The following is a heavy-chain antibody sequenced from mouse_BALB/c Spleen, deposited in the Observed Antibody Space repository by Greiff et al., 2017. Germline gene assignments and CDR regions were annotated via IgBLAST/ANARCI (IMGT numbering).Heavy chain of an antibody. CDR3: ARSGTGNYFDY. J-gene: IGHJ2*01. CDR1: GYSFTDYN. V-gene: IGHV1S135*01. CDR2: VNPNNGGT. Sequence: EVKLMESGPELVKPGASVKVSCKASGYSFTDYNMYWVKQSHGKSLEWIGRVNPNNGGTSYNQKFKGKAILTVDKSSSTAYMELHSLTSEDSAVYYCARSGTGNYFDYWGQGTTLTVSS. D-gene: IGHD4-1*01.